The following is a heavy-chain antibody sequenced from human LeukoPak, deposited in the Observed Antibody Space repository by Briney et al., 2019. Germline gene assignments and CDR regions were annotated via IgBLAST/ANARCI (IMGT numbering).Heavy chain of an antibody. D-gene: IGHD2-15*01. CDR1: GYTFTSYG. CDR3: AAVAFATHGRDY. J-gene: IGHJ4*02. CDR2: ISAYNGNT. V-gene: IGHV1-18*01. Sequence: ASVKVSCKASGYTFTSYGISWVRQAPGQGLEWMGWISAYNGNTNYAQKLQGRVTMTTDTSTSTACMELRSLRSDDTAVYYCAAVAFATHGRDYWGQGTLVTVSS.